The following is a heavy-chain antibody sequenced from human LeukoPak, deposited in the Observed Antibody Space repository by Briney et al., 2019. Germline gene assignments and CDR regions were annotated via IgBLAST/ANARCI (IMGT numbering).Heavy chain of an antibody. CDR2: IKSKTEGETI. D-gene: IGHD3-9*01. CDR3: ARSLRRYYDILTGYEACSAFDI. V-gene: IGHV3-15*01. J-gene: IGHJ3*02. CDR1: GFTFSNTW. Sequence: GGSLRLSCAASGFTFSNTWMGWVRQAPGKGLEWVARIKSKTEGETIDYSAPVKGRFTISRDNSKNTLYLQMNSLRSEDTAVCYCARSLRRYYDILTGYEACSAFDIWGQGTMVTVSS.